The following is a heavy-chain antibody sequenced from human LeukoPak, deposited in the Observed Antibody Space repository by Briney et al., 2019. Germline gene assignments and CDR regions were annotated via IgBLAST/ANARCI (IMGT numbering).Heavy chain of an antibody. V-gene: IGHV4-4*07. Sequence: SETLSLTCTVSGGSISSNYWSWIRQPAGKGLEWIGRIYTSGSTKYNPSLKSRVTMSVDTSDKQVSLKLSSVTAADTAVYYCARGTGTVTLYDYWGQGTLVTVSS. CDR3: ARGTGTVTLYDY. D-gene: IGHD1-7*01. CDR1: GGSISSNY. J-gene: IGHJ4*02. CDR2: IYTSGST.